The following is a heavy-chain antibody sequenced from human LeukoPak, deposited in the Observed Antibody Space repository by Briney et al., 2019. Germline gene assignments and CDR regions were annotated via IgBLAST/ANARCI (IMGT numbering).Heavy chain of an antibody. CDR2: IKYDGSTS. CDR1: GFTFTTYW. V-gene: IGHV3-74*01. Sequence: GGSLRLSCEASGFTFTTYWIHWVRQGPGKGLVWVSRIKYDGSTSNYADSVKGRFTISRDNAKNTVYLQMNSLRVEDTAVYYCARDRCSGGSCYFDYWGQGTLVTVSS. CDR3: ARDRCSGGSCYFDY. J-gene: IGHJ4*02. D-gene: IGHD2-15*01.